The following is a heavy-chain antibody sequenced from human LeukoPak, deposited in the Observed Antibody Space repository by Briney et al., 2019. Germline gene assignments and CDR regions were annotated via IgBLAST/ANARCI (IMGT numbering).Heavy chain of an antibody. D-gene: IGHD3-16*01. Sequence: GGSLRLSCAASGFTFRNYWMTWVRQAPGKGPEWVSAIGGRGGSTYYADSLGGRFTISRDNSQDMVYLQMNSLKVEDTATYYCGKEGGAWGQGTKVTVSS. J-gene: IGHJ5*02. V-gene: IGHV3-23*01. CDR1: GFTFRNYW. CDR2: IGGRGGST. CDR3: GKEGGA.